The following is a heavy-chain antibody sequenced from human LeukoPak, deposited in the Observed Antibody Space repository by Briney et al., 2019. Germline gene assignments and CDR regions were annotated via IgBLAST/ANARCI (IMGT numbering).Heavy chain of an antibody. D-gene: IGHD6-25*01. CDR1: GFTFSSYA. V-gene: IGHV3-23*01. Sequence: GGSLRLSCAASGFTFSSYAMTWVLQAPGKGLGWVSGISGSGDRTYYADSVKGRFTISRDNSKNTLYLEMNGLTAEDSAVYYCAKDRMAAAGRQDIWNYWGQGTLVTVSS. CDR2: ISGSGDRT. J-gene: IGHJ4*02. CDR3: AKDRMAAAGRQDIWNY.